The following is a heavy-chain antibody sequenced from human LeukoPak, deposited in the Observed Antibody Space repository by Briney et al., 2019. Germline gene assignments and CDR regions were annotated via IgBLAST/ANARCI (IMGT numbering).Heavy chain of an antibody. D-gene: IGHD3-3*01. Sequence: SETLSLTCTVSGGSISSYYWSWIRQPPGKGLEWIGYIYYSGSTNYNPSLKSRATISVDTSKNQFSLKLSSVTAADTAVYYCARDGFWSSQGAFDIWGQGTMVTVSS. CDR3: ARDGFWSSQGAFDI. CDR1: GGSISSYY. J-gene: IGHJ3*02. V-gene: IGHV4-59*01. CDR2: IYYSGST.